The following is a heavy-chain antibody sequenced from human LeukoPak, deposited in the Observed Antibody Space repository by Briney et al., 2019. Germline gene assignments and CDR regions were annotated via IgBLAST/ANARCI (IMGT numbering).Heavy chain of an antibody. CDR2: IYYSGST. V-gene: IGHV4-39*07. Sequence: SETLSLTCTVSGGSISSSSYYWGWIRQPPGKGLEWIGSIYYSGSTYYNPSLKSRVTISVDKSKNQFSLKLSSVTAADTAVYYCARAPLSSGSVDYWGQGTLVTVSS. CDR1: GGSISSSSYY. D-gene: IGHD3-3*01. J-gene: IGHJ4*02. CDR3: ARAPLSSGSVDY.